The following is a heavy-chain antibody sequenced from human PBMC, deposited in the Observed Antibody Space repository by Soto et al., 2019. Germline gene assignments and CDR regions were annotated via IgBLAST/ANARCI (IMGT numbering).Heavy chain of an antibody. V-gene: IGHV4-31*03. Sequence: ASETLSLTCTVSGGSISSGGYYWSWIRQHPGKGLEWIGYIYYSGSTYYNPSLKSRVTISVDTSKNQFSLKLSSVTAAGTAVYYCARAGGGNWNTEGWFDPWGQGTLVTVSS. D-gene: IGHD1-20*01. CDR2: IYYSGST. CDR1: GGSISSGGYY. J-gene: IGHJ5*02. CDR3: ARAGGGNWNTEGWFDP.